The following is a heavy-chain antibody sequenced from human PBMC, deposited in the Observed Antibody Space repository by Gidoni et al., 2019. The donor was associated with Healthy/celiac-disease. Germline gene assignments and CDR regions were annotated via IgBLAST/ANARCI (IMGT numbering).Heavy chain of an antibody. CDR2: IGTAGDT. V-gene: IGHV3-13*01. J-gene: IGHJ3*02. D-gene: IGHD2-15*01. CDR3: ARGEVGYCSGGSCRRGDAFDI. CDR1: GFTFSSYD. Sequence: EVQLVESGGGLVQPGGSLRLSCAASGFTFSSYDMHWVRHATGKGLEWVSAIGTAGDTYYPGSVKGRFTISRENAKNSLYLQMNSLRAGDTAVYYCARGEVGYCSGGSCRRGDAFDIWGQGTMVTVSS.